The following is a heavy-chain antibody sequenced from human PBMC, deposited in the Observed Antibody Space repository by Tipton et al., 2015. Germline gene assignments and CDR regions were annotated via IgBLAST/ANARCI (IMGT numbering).Heavy chain of an antibody. J-gene: IGHJ4*02. D-gene: IGHD2-15*01. CDR2: IFY. V-gene: IGHV4-39*01. Sequence: TLSLTCTLSGGSSSNYYWGWIRQPPGKGLEWIGSIFYNTSLHSRVIISVDTSKTQFSLELSSVTAADTAVYYCARGGWSLDYWGQGTLVTVSS. CDR1: GGSSSNYY. CDR3: ARGGWSLDY.